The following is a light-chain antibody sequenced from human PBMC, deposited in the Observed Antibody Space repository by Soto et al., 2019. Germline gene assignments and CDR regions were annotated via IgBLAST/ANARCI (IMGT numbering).Light chain of an antibody. CDR2: DDS. CDR1: NIGRKS. CDR3: QVWDSSSDQYG. J-gene: IGLJ1*01. V-gene: IGLV3-21*02. Sequence: LSHPPSQSVAQGQTAKITCGGNNIGRKSVHWYQQKPGQAPVLVVYDDSDRPSGIPERFSGSNSGNTATLTISRVEAGDEADYYCQVWDSSSDQYGFGTGTKVTV.